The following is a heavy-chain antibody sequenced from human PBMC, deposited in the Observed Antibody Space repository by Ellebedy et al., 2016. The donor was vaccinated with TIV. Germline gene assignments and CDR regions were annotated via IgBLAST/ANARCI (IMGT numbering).Heavy chain of an antibody. CDR3: ARDGGWIQAIDY. V-gene: IGHV4-4*07. CDR2: IYPSGST. Sequence: SETLSLTCTVSGGSISGYYWSWIRQPAGTGLEWIGRIYPSGSTNYNPSFKSRVTMSVDTSKNQFSLKLSSVTAADTAVYYCARDGGWIQAIDYWGQGTLVTVSS. D-gene: IGHD5-18*01. J-gene: IGHJ4*02. CDR1: GGSISGYY.